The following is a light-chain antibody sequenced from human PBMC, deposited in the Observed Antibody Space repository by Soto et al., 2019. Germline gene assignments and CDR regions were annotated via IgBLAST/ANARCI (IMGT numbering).Light chain of an antibody. CDR3: QQYDIWPPYT. V-gene: IGKV3-15*01. CDR2: DAS. J-gene: IGKJ2*01. CDR1: QDIRSS. Sequence: MTQSPSSLSASVGDRVTITCQSSQDIRSSLAWYQQRPGQAPRLPNYDASTRATGIPPRFSGGGSGTEFTVTISSLQSEDFAIYYCQQYDIWPPYTFGQGTKVDIK.